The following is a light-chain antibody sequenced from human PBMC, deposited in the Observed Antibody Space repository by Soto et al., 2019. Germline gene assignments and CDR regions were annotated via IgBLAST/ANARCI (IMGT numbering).Light chain of an antibody. CDR1: SSDVGGYNY. V-gene: IGLV2-14*01. Sequence: QSALTQPASVSGSPGQSITISCTGTSSDVGGYNYVSWYQQHPGKAPKVMIYEVSNRPSGVSNRFSGSKSGNSASLTISGLQAEDEADYYCSSYGSIGTLVFGTGTKVTVL. J-gene: IGLJ1*01. CDR2: EVS. CDR3: SSYGSIGTLV.